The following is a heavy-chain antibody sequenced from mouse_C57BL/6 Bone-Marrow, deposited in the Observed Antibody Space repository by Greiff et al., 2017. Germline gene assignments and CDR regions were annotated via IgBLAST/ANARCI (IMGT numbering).Heavy chain of an antibody. CDR2: FYPGSGSI. V-gene: IGHV1-62-2*01. Sequence: VKLMESGAELVKPGASVKLSCKASGYIFTEYTIHWVKQRSGQGLEWIGWFYPGSGSIKYNERFKDKATLTADKSSNTVYMELSRLTSEDSAVYFGARHERYYDYEGYLDYWGQGTTI. J-gene: IGHJ2*01. CDR1: GYIFTEYT. D-gene: IGHD2-4*01. CDR3: ARHERYYDYEGYLDY.